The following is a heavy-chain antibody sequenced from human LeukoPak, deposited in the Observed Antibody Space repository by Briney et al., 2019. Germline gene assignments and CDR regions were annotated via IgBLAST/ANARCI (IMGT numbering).Heavy chain of an antibody. J-gene: IGHJ4*02. D-gene: IGHD6-13*01. CDR1: GGTFSSYA. CDR2: IIPIFGTA. Sequence: ASVKVSCKASGGTFSSYAISWVRQAPGQGLERMGGIIPIFGTANYAQKFQGRVTITTDESTRTAYMELSSLRSEDTAVYYCARELXXSSSWNXXXXWXQXTLVTVSS. V-gene: IGHV1-69*05. CDR3: ARELXXSSSWNXXXX.